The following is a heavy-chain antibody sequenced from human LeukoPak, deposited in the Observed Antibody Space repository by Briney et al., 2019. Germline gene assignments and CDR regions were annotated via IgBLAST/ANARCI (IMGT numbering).Heavy chain of an antibody. V-gene: IGHV4-34*01. CDR3: ARAGYCSSTSCYTSYDY. D-gene: IGHD2-2*02. Sequence: PSETLSLTCAVYGGSFSGYYWSWIRQPPGKGLEWIGEINHSGSTNYNPSLKSRVTISVDTSKNQFSLKLSSVTAADTAVYYCARAGYCSSTSCYTSYDYWGQGTLVTVSS. J-gene: IGHJ4*02. CDR2: INHSGST. CDR1: GGSFSGYY.